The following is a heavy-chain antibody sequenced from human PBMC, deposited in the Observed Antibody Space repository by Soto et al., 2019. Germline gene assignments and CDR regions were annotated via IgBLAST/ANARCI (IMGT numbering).Heavy chain of an antibody. CDR1: GFTFSSYG. D-gene: IGHD1-26*01. CDR3: AKSPGSGSYGLFDY. J-gene: IGHJ4*02. V-gene: IGHV3-30*18. Sequence: QAGGSLRLSCAASGFTFSSYGMHWVRQAPGKGLEWVAVISYDGSNKYYADSVKGRFTISRDNSKNTLYLQMNSLRAEDTAVYYCAKSPGSGSYGLFDYWGQGTLVTVSS. CDR2: ISYDGSNK.